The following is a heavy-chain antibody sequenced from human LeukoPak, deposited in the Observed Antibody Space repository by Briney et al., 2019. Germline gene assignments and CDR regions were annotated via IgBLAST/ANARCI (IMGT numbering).Heavy chain of an antibody. Sequence: GSSAKVSCKASGGTFSSYAISWVRQAPGQGLEWMGGIIPTFGTANYAQKFQGRVTITTDESTSTAYMELSSLRSEDTAVYYCARGLRGDYFDYWGQGTLVTVSS. J-gene: IGHJ4*02. CDR1: GGTFSSYA. CDR3: ARGLRGDYFDY. D-gene: IGHD5/OR15-5a*01. V-gene: IGHV1-69*05. CDR2: IIPTFGTA.